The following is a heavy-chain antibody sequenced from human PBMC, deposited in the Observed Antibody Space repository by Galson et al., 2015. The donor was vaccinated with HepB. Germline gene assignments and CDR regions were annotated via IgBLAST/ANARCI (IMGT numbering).Heavy chain of an antibody. CDR2: IKSKTFGGTV. CDR3: TTTVRPEDFIDY. CDR1: GFTFTDAW. Sequence: SLRLSCAASGFTFTDAWVSWVRQAPGKGLEWVGRIKSKTFGGTVDYVTPVKGRFTISRDDSKHTLSLLMNSLKTEDTAVYYCTTTVRPEDFIDYWGQGTLVTVSS. V-gene: IGHV3-15*01. J-gene: IGHJ4*02. D-gene: IGHD1-14*01.